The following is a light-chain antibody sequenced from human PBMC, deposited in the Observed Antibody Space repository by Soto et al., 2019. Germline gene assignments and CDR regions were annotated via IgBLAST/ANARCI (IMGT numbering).Light chain of an antibody. CDR3: QQYETSPRT. Sequence: EIVLTQSPGTLSLSPGERTTLSCRASQSVSSNFLDWYQQKPGQAPRLLIYGASSRATGIPDRFSGSGSGTDFPLTISRLEPEDCAVYYCQQYETSPRTFGQGTKVEI. CDR2: GAS. J-gene: IGKJ1*01. V-gene: IGKV3-20*01. CDR1: QSVSSNF.